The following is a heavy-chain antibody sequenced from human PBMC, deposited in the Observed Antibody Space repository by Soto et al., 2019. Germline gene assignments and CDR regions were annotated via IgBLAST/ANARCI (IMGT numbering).Heavy chain of an antibody. V-gene: IGHV4-39*01. CDR2: IYYSGTT. J-gene: IGHJ6*02. D-gene: IGHD3-10*01. CDR1: GGSIRSSSYY. CDR3: VRPILIVRGLDPSRMAV. Sequence: SETLSLTYTVSGGSIRSSSYYWGWIRQPPGKGLEGIGSIYYSGTTYYNPSLKSRLTMSVDTSKSQFSLNLTSVTAADTAVYYCVRPILIVRGLDPSRMAVSAQGPTVTVS.